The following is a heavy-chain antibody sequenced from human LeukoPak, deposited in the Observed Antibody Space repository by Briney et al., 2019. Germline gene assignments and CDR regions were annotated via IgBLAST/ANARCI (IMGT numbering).Heavy chain of an antibody. J-gene: IGHJ3*02. V-gene: IGHV4-39*01. CDR3: ARHGTTMIVVVISDAFDI. D-gene: IGHD3-22*01. CDR2: IYNSGST. Sequence: SETLSLTCTVSGGSISSSNYYWGWIRQPPGKGLEWIGSIYNSGSTYYNPALKGRVTISVDTSKHQFSLKLSSVTAADTAVYYCARHGTTMIVVVISDAFDIWGQGTMVTVSS. CDR1: GGSISSSNYY.